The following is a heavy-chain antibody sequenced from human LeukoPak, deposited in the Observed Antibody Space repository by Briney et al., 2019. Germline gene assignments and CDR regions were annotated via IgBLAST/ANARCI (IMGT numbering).Heavy chain of an antibody. CDR2: IRSKANSYAT. CDR3: TTSAPVVVAAPQ. V-gene: IGHV3-73*01. D-gene: IGHD2-15*01. CDR1: GFTFSGSA. J-gene: IGHJ4*02. Sequence: GGSLRLSCAASGFTFSGSAMHWVRQASGKGLEWVGRIRSKANSYATAYAALVKGRFTISRDDSKNTAYLQMNSLKTEDTAVYYCTTSAPVVVAAPQWGQGTLVTVSS.